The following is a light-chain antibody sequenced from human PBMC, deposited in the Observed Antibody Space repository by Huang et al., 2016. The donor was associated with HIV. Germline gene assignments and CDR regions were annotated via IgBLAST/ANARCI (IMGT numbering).Light chain of an antibody. CDR3: QQSYSDPYT. CDR1: QNIRTY. J-gene: IGKJ2*01. V-gene: IGKV1-39*01. CDR2: AAS. Sequence: DIQMTQSPSSLSASVGDRVTITCRASQNIRTYLHWYQQKPGKAPKLLIYAASSLQIGVPARFSGSVSGTDFTLTISSLQPEDFATYYCQQSYSDPYTFGQGTKLEIK.